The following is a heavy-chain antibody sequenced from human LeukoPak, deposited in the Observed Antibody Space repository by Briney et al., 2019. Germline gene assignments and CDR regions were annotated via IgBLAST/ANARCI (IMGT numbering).Heavy chain of an antibody. V-gene: IGHV5-51*01. CDR1: GYSFTSYW. Sequence: GESLKISCKGSGYSFTSYWIGWVRQMPGKGLEWMGIIYPGDSDTRYSPSFQGQVTISADKSISTAYLQWSSLKASDTAMYYCATSVVVVAATWNYWGQGTLVTVSS. CDR3: ATSVVVVAATWNY. D-gene: IGHD2-15*01. CDR2: IYPGDSDT. J-gene: IGHJ4*02.